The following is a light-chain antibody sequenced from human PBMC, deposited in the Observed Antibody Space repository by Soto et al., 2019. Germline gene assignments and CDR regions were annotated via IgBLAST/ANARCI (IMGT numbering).Light chain of an antibody. CDR2: DVS. V-gene: IGLV2-14*03. J-gene: IGLJ1*01. Sequence: QSALTQPVSVSGSPGQSITISCTGTSSDVGGYNYVSWYQQYPGKAPKLMIYDVSSRPSGVSNRFSGSKSGNTASLTISGLQAEDEADYHCSSYTPSSTYVFGTGTKLTVL. CDR3: SSYTPSSTYV. CDR1: SSDVGGYNY.